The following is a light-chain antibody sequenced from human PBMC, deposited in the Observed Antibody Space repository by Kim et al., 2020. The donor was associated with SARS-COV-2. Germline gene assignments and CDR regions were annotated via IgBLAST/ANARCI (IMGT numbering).Light chain of an antibody. CDR2: EAS. CDR1: QDISSW. J-gene: IGKJ4*01. V-gene: IGKV1D-12*01. CDR3: QQSHSFPLT. Sequence: ASGEDRVPTTCRASQDISSWLGWYQQKPGKAPKGLIYEASNSPSGVPSRFSGSGSGTDFPLTINSLQPEDFATYYCQQSHSFPLTFGGGTKVDIK.